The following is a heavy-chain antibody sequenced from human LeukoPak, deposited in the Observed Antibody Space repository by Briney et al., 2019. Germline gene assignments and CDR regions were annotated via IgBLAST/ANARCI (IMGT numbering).Heavy chain of an antibody. V-gene: IGHV5-51*01. J-gene: IGHJ4*02. Sequence: GESLQISCKGSGYSFTSYWIGWVRPLPGKGLEWMGIIYPGDSDTRYSPSFQGQVTISADKSISTTYLQWSSLKASDTAMYYCARPSDYDFWSGYYNYWGQGTLVTVSS. D-gene: IGHD3-3*01. CDR3: ARPSDYDFWSGYYNY. CDR2: IYPGDSDT. CDR1: GYSFTSYW.